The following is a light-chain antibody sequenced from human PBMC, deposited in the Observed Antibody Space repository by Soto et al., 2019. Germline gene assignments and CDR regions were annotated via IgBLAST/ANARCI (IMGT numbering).Light chain of an antibody. Sequence: DIVMTQSPLSLPVTPGEPASISCRSSQSLLDSSGYNYLDWYLQKPGQPPQLLIYLGSNRAPGAPDRLRGSGSGTEFTLKISRVEAEAVGIYYCMQGLQTPLTFSGGTKVEIK. CDR3: MQGLQTPLT. CDR1: QSLLDSSGYNY. CDR2: LGS. V-gene: IGKV2-28*01. J-gene: IGKJ4*01.